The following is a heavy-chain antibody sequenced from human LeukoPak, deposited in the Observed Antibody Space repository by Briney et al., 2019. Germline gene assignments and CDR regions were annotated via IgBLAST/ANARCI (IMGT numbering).Heavy chain of an antibody. D-gene: IGHD3-22*01. Sequence: ASVKVSCKASEYTFSGHYIHWVRQAPGQGLEWMGRINPNSGGTKYAQKFQGRVTMTGDTSISTAYMDLNRLRTDDTAVYYCARTLLDDRSGYLDYWGQGTLVTVSS. J-gene: IGHJ4*02. CDR1: EYTFSGHY. V-gene: IGHV1-2*06. CDR2: INPNSGGT. CDR3: ARTLLDDRSGYLDY.